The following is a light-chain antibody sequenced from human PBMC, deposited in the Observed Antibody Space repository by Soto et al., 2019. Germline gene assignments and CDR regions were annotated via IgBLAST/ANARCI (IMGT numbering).Light chain of an antibody. J-gene: IGLJ1*01. CDR1: SSDVGSYNL. V-gene: IGLV2-14*02. CDR3: SSYTTAGTYV. CDR2: EGS. Sequence: QSVLTQPASVSGSPGQSITISCTGTSSDVGSYNLVSWYQQHPGKAPKLMIYEGSKRPSGASNRFSGSKSANTASLTISGLQAEDEADYYCSSYTTAGTYVFGPGTKVTVL.